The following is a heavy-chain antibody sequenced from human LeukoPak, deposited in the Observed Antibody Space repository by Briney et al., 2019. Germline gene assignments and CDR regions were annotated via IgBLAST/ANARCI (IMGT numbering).Heavy chain of an antibody. Sequence: SEALSLTCTVSGGAISSSHYYWGWIRQHPGKGLEWIGYIYYSGSTYYNPSLKSRVTISVDTSKNQFSLKLSSVTAADTAVYYCARYGFGELFPTNWFDPWGQGTLVTVSS. CDR3: ARYGFGELFPTNWFDP. J-gene: IGHJ5*02. CDR2: IYYSGST. CDR1: GGAISSSHYY. V-gene: IGHV4-31*03. D-gene: IGHD3-10*01.